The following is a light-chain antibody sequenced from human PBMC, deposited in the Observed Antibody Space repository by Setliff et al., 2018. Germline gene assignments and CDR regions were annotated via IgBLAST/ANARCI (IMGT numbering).Light chain of an antibody. Sequence: QSALAQPPSASGSPGQSLTISCTGTSSDVGAYNLVSWYQHHPGKAPKLIIYEVTKRPSGVPDRFSGSKSGNTASLTVSGLQAEDGAEYYCSSYAASYNPYVFGTGTKVTVL. CDR3: SSYAASYNPYV. CDR2: EVT. CDR1: SSDVGAYNL. J-gene: IGLJ1*01. V-gene: IGLV2-8*01.